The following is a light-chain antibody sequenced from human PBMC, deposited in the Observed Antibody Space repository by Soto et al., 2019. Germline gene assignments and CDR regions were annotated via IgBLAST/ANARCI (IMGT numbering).Light chain of an antibody. V-gene: IGLV2-14*01. CDR3: ASYTIKTTYV. CDR1: NVGVGGYNY. Sequence: QSVLTQPASVSGSPGQSITISCTGTNVGVGGYNYVSWFQHHPGKAPKLLIFEVSNRPSGVSNRFSGSKSGNTASLTISGLQSEDEADYYCASYTIKTTYVFGSGTKVTVL. J-gene: IGLJ1*01. CDR2: EVS.